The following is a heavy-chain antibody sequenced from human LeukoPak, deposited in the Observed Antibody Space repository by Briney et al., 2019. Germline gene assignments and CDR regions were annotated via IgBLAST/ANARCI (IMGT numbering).Heavy chain of an antibody. CDR3: ARVGYSSSWYRGSGDYYYGMDV. Sequence: ASVKVSCKASGYTFTSYGISWVRQAPGQGLEWMGWISAYNGNTNYAQKLQGRVTMTTGTSTSTAYMELRSLRSDDTAVYYCARVGYSSSWYRGSGDYYYGMDVWGQGTTVTVSS. J-gene: IGHJ6*02. D-gene: IGHD6-13*01. CDR1: GYTFTSYG. CDR2: ISAYNGNT. V-gene: IGHV1-18*01.